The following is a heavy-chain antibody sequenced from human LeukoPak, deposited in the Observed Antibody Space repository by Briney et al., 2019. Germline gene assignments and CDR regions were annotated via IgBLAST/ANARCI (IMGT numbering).Heavy chain of an antibody. V-gene: IGHV4-31*03. CDR3: ARDMGYGDYVHGHNWFDP. Sequence: PSQTQSLTCTVSGGSISSGGYYWSWIRQHPGKGLEWIGYIYYSGSTYYNPSLKSRVTISVDTSKNQFSLKLSSVTAADTAVYYCARDMGYGDYVHGHNWFDPWGQGTLVTVSS. CDR2: IYYSGST. D-gene: IGHD4-17*01. J-gene: IGHJ5*02. CDR1: GGSISSGGYY.